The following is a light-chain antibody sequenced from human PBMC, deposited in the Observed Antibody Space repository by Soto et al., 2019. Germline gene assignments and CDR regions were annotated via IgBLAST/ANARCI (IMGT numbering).Light chain of an antibody. CDR2: DAS. Sequence: EIVLTQSPATLSLSPGERATLSCRASQSVSNSLAWYQHKPGQAPRLLIYDASNRATGFPARFSGSGSGTAFTLTISSLEPEDFAVYYCQQYGSSPPYTFGQGTKLEIK. J-gene: IGKJ2*01. V-gene: IGKV3-11*01. CDR1: QSVSNS. CDR3: QQYGSSPPYT.